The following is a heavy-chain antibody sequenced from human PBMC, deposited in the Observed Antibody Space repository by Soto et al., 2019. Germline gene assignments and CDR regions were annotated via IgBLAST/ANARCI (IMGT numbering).Heavy chain of an antibody. CDR3: ARDDYGDYYYGMDV. Sequence: GGSLRLSCAASGFTFSSYSMNWVRQAPGKGLEWVSYISSSSSTIYYADSVKGRFTISRDNAKNTLYLQMNSLRDEDTAVYYCARDDYGDYYYGMDVWGQGTTVTVSS. D-gene: IGHD4-17*01. J-gene: IGHJ6*02. CDR1: GFTFSSYS. CDR2: ISSSSSTI. V-gene: IGHV3-48*02.